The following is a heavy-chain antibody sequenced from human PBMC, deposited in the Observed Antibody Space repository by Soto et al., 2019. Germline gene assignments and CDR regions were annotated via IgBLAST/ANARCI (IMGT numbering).Heavy chain of an antibody. CDR1: GYTFTSYA. CDR3: ARDRGASDSLEF. Sequence: ASVKVSCKASGYTFTSYAMHWVRQAPGQRLEWMGWINAGNGNTKYSQKFQGRVTITRYTSASTAYMELSSLRSEDTAVYYCARDRGASDSLEFWGKAIMGTLSS. V-gene: IGHV1-3*01. J-gene: IGHJ6*04. CDR2: INAGNGNT. D-gene: IGHD5-12*01.